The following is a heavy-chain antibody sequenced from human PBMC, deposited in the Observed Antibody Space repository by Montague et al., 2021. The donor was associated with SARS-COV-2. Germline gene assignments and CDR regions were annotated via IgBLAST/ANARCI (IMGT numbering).Heavy chain of an antibody. J-gene: IGHJ4*02. CDR3: ARMFYDYVWETSRYRGNYFDS. CDR1: GDSMSTNY. D-gene: IGHD3-16*02. CDR2: IYNSGTT. Sequence: SETLSLTCSVSGDSMSTNYWSWIRQPPGKGLEWIGHIYNSGTTIYNSSLKSRATIFIDVSKTQFSLRLSSVTATDTAVYYCARMFYDYVWETSRYRGNYFDSWGQGTLVTVSS. V-gene: IGHV4-59*01.